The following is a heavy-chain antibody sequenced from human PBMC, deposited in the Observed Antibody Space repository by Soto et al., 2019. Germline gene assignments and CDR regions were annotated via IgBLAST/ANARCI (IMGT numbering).Heavy chain of an antibody. D-gene: IGHD6-13*01. CDR2: IYYSGST. Sequence: ASETLSLTCTVSGGSVSSGSYYWSWIRQPPGKGLEWIGYIYYSGSTNYNPSLKSRVTISVDTSKNQFSLKLSSVTAADTAVYYCARGDLYSSSWYLDYWGQGTLVTVSS. J-gene: IGHJ4*02. V-gene: IGHV4-61*01. CDR3: ARGDLYSSSWYLDY. CDR1: GGSVSSGSYY.